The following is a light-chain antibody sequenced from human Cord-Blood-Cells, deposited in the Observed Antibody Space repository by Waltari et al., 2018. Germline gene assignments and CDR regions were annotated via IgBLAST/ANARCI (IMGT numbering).Light chain of an antibody. Sequence: IGIAQNPPPLSVTPWQPAPNPFQSNQSLLHSDGKTYLYWYLQKPGQSPQLLIYEVSNRFSGVPDRFSGSGSGTDFTLKISRVEAEDVGVYYCMQSIQLPFTFGPGTKVDIK. CDR2: EVS. CDR1: QSLLHSDGKTY. CDR3: MQSIQLPFT. J-gene: IGKJ3*01. V-gene: IGKV2D-29*02.